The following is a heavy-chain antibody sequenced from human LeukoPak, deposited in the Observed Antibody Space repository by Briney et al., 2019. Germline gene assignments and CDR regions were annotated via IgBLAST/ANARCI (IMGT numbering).Heavy chain of an antibody. Sequence: PAETLSLTCTVSGGSISIYYWSWIRQPPGKGLEWIGYIYNSGSTNYNPSLKSRVTISLDTSKNQFSLNLGSVTAADTAVYYCVRDRELNYWGQGTLVTVSS. CDR1: GGSISIYY. V-gene: IGHV4-59*01. J-gene: IGHJ4*02. CDR2: IYNSGST. D-gene: IGHD3-10*01. CDR3: VRDRELNY.